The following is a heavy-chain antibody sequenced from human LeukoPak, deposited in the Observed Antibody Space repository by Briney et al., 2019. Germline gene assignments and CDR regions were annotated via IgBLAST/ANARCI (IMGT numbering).Heavy chain of an antibody. D-gene: IGHD3-10*01. Sequence: ASVKVSCKASGYIFTGYYMHWVRQAPGQGLEWMGWINANSGGTKYAQKFQGRVTMTRDTSISTAYMELSSLRSDDTAVYYCARGRLGTWFGELKAWGQGTLVTVSS. CDR2: INANSGGT. CDR1: GYIFTGYY. CDR3: ARGRLGTWFGELKA. J-gene: IGHJ5*02. V-gene: IGHV1-2*02.